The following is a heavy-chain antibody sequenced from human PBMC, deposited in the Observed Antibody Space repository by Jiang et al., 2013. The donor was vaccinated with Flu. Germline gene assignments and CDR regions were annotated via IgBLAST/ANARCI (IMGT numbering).Heavy chain of an antibody. CDR3: AGGSDDSSGYYPNWFDP. Sequence: RLSCAASGFTFSTYSMNWVRQAPGKGLEWVSSISSSSSYKYYADSVKGRFTISRDNAKNSLYLQMNSLRAEDTAVYYCAGGSDDSSGYYPNWFDPWGQGTLVTVSS. D-gene: IGHD3-22*01. CDR2: ISSSSSYK. CDR1: GFTFSTYS. J-gene: IGHJ5*02. V-gene: IGHV3-21*01.